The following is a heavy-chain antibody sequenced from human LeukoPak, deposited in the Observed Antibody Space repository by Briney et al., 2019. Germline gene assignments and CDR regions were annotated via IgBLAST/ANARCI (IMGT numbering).Heavy chain of an antibody. CDR1: GFTFTNYW. V-gene: IGHV3-7*01. CDR3: ARLREIPVFGVVTKSTSYFDY. Sequence: GGSLRLSCAASGFTFTNYWMSWVRQAPGKGLELVANIKQDRSEKYYVDSVKGRSTISRDNAKNSLYLQMNSLRAEDTAVYYCARLREIPVFGVVTKSTSYFDYWGQGTLVTVSS. CDR2: IKQDRSEK. D-gene: IGHD3-3*01. J-gene: IGHJ4*02.